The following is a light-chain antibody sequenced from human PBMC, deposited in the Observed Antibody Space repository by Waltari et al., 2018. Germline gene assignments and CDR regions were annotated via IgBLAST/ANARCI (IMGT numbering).Light chain of an antibody. CDR1: HDINNF. CDR3: QQFDHLPT. Sequence: DIQMTQSPSSLSASVGDTVTITCQASHDINNFLNWYQQKPGKAPKLLIYDASNLETEVPSRFSGSGSGTDFTFTISSLQPEDIATYYCQQFDHLPTFGQGTRLEIK. V-gene: IGKV1-33*01. J-gene: IGKJ5*01. CDR2: DAS.